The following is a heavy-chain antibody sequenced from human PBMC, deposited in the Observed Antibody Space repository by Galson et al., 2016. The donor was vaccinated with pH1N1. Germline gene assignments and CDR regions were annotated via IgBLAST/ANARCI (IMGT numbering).Heavy chain of an antibody. D-gene: IGHD6-19*01. CDR3: ARHRSGWSGALTYWHFDL. V-gene: IGHV1-18*01. CDR1: NHTFTAYS. Sequence: SVKVSCKASNHTFTAYSISWVRQAPGQGLEWMAWISAYNGDTKYAEKFQGRVTMTTDTSANTAYMALRSLRSDDTAVYYCARHRSGWSGALTYWHFDLWGRGTLVTVSS. J-gene: IGHJ2*01. CDR2: ISAYNGDT.